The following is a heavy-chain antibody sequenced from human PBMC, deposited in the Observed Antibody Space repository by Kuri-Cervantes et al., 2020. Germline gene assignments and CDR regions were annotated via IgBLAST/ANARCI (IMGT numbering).Heavy chain of an antibody. CDR3: AKDRIAVAGTSPFDY. J-gene: IGHJ4*02. Sequence: SCAASVFTFSSYWMSWVRQAPGRGLEWVSAISGSGGSTYYADSVKGRFTISRDNSKNTLYLQMNSLRAEDTAVYYCAKDRIAVAGTSPFDYWGQGTLVTVSS. D-gene: IGHD6-19*01. V-gene: IGHV3-23*01. CDR1: VFTFSSYW. CDR2: ISGSGGST.